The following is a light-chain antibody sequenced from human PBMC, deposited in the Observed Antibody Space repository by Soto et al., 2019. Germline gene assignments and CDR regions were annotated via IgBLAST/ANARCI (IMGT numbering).Light chain of an antibody. V-gene: IGKV1-39*01. CDR2: GAS. CDR3: QQSYSTPLT. CDR1: QSISSY. J-gene: IGKJ4*01. Sequence: DIQMTQSPSSLSASVGDRVTITCRAGQSISSYLNWYQQKPGKAPKLLIYGASSLQTGVPSRFSGSGSGTDFTLTISSLQPEDFATYYCQQSYSTPLTFGGGTKVDIK.